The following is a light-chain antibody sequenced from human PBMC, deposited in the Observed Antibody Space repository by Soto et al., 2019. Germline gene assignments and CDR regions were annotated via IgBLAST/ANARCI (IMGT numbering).Light chain of an antibody. Sequence: QSALTQPASVSGSPGQSITISCTGTSSDVGGYNYVSWYQQHPGKAPKLMIYDVSNRPSGVSNRFSGSKSGNTASLTISGLQAEDEADYHCSSYTSSSTLVFGGGTQLTV. CDR2: DVS. J-gene: IGLJ2*01. CDR1: SSDVGGYNY. CDR3: SSYTSSSTLV. V-gene: IGLV2-14*01.